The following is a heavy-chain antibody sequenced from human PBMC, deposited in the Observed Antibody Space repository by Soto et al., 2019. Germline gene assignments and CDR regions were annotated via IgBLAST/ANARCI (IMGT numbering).Heavy chain of an antibody. CDR3: ALALGPTTGLDY. CDR2: IFNSGTT. D-gene: IGHD1-26*01. J-gene: IGHJ4*02. CDR1: GASTVSHYH. Sequence: QVQLQESGPGLVKPSQTLSLTCSVSGASTVSHYHWTWIRQPPGKGLEWMGYIFNSGTTFYNPSLTSRLSISMDTSGNPFYLELRSVTAADTAVYYCALALGPTTGLDYWGQGTLVTVSS. V-gene: IGHV4-31*02.